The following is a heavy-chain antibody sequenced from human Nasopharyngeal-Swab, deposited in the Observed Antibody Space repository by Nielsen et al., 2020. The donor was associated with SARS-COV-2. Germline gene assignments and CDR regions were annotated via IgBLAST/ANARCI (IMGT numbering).Heavy chain of an antibody. CDR2: IYYSGST. CDR3: ARDGFGQPLEAFDI. Sequence: SETLSLTCTVSGGSISRGGYYWSWIRQRPGKGLEWIGYIYYSGSTYYNPSLKSRVTISVDTSKNQFSLKLSSVTAADTAVYYCARDGFGQPLEAFDIWGQGTMVTVSS. V-gene: IGHV4-31*03. J-gene: IGHJ3*02. D-gene: IGHD6-13*01. CDR1: GGSISRGGYY.